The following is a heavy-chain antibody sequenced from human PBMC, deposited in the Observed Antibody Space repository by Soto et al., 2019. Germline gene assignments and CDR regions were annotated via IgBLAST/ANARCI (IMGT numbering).Heavy chain of an antibody. CDR3: AKGGKLWFGESYYYGMDV. CDR2: ISYDGSNK. V-gene: IGHV3-30*18. J-gene: IGHJ6*02. Sequence: QVQLVESGGGVVQPGRSLRLSCAASGFTFSSYGMHWVRQAPGKGLEWVAVISYDGSNKYYADSVKGRFTISRDNSKNPLYLQMNSLRAEDTAVYYCAKGGKLWFGESYYYGMDVWGQGTTVTVSS. CDR1: GFTFSSYG. D-gene: IGHD3-10*01.